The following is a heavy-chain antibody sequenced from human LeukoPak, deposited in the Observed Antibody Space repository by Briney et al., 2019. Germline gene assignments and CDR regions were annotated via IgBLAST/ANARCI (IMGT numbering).Heavy chain of an antibody. CDR2: ISAYNGNT. J-gene: IGHJ2*01. Sequence: ASVKVSCKASGYTFTSYGISWVRQAPGQGLEWMGWISAYNGNTNYAQEFQGRVTMTRDTATSTVYMELSGLRSEDTAVYYCARISMTTSGWYFDLWGRGSLVTVSS. V-gene: IGHV1-18*01. CDR3: ARISMTTSGWYFDL. D-gene: IGHD1-1*01. CDR1: GYTFTSYG.